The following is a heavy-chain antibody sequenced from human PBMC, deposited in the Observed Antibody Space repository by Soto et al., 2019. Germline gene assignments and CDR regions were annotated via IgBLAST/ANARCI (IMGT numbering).Heavy chain of an antibody. J-gene: IGHJ4*02. CDR1: GFTVSNNY. Sequence: EVQLVESGGGLIQPGGSLRLSCAVSGFTVSNNYMSWVRQAPGKGLEGVSVIYSGGYTAYGDSVKGRFTISRDNSKNTRLLQKKTLGAGHTGGFYWGTSPGGGGYWGQGTLVTVSS. V-gene: IGHV3-53*01. CDR3: GTSPGGGGY. D-gene: IGHD3-10*01. CDR2: IYSGGYT.